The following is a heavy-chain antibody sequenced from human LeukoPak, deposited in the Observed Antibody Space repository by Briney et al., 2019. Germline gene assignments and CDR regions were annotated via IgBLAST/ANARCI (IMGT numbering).Heavy chain of an antibody. V-gene: IGHV3-9*01. J-gene: IGHJ3*02. CDR1: GFTFDDYA. CDR2: ISWNSGSI. Sequence: PGGSLRLSCAASGFTFDDYAMHWVRQAPGKGLEWVSGISWNSGSIGYADSVKGRFTISRDNAKNSLYLQMNSLRAEDTALYYCATGGIAARQYAFDIWGQGTMVTVSS. CDR3: ATGGIAARQYAFDI. D-gene: IGHD6-6*01.